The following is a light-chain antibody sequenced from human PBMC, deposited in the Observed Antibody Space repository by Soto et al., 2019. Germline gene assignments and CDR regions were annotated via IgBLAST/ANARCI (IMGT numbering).Light chain of an antibody. J-gene: IGKJ4*01. Sequence: IQLTQSPSSLSASVGARVTITCRASQATATYLAWYQQKPGEAPKLLIYAASTLYGGVPSRFSGSGSGTDFALTITSLQAEDFATYYCQQLRMYPSTFGGGTKVEIQ. V-gene: IGKV1-9*01. CDR2: AAS. CDR3: QQLRMYPST. CDR1: QATATY.